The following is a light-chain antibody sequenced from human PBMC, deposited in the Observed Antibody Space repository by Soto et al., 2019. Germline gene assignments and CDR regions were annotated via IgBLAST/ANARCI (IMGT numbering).Light chain of an antibody. CDR1: QSIGSSY. Sequence: EIVMTQSPATLSVSPGERATLSCRASQSIGSSYLAWYQQKPGQAPRLLIYGAFNRATGIPARFSGSGSGTDFTLTINSLEPEDFAVYYCQQRNIWPPVNVGQGTRLEIK. CDR3: QQRNIWPPVN. CDR2: GAF. J-gene: IGKJ5*01. V-gene: IGKV3-11*01.